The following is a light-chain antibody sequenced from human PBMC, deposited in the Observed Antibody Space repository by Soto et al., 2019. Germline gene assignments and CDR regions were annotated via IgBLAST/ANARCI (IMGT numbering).Light chain of an antibody. V-gene: IGKV3-11*01. CDR1: QSFRGL. CDR2: DAY. CDR3: QYRSNWPPYT. Sequence: EVVLTQSPVTLSLSPGERATLSCRASQSFRGLLAWYQQKPGQAPRLLIYDAYNRATGIPPRFSGSGSGTDFTLTISSLEPEDFAVYYCQYRSNWPPYTFGQGTKLEIK. J-gene: IGKJ2*01.